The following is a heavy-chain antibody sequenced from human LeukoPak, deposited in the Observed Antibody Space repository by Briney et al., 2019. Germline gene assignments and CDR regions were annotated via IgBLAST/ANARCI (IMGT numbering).Heavy chain of an antibody. CDR2: IYYSGST. CDR1: GGSISSYY. V-gene: IGHV4-59*01. Sequence: MSSETLSLTCTVSGGSISSYYWSWIRQPPGKGLEWIGYIYYSGSTNYNPSLKSRVTISVDTSKNQFSLKLSSVTAADTAVYYCASGLGGYDSIGAFDIWGQGTMVTVSS. CDR3: ASGLGGYDSIGAFDI. D-gene: IGHD3-16*01. J-gene: IGHJ3*02.